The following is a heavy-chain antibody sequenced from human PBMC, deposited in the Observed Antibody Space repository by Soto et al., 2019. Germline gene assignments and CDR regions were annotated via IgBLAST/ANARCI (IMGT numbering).Heavy chain of an antibody. CDR1: GYTFTSYY. J-gene: IGHJ4*02. Sequence: QVQLVQSGAEVKKPGASVKVSCKASGYTFTSYYMHWVRQAPGQGLEWMGIINHSGGSTSYALKFQASVTMISDTSTSTVYMERRSMRSEVTAVYYCVRWNSGSYYGFPDKWCQGTLASVSP. CDR3: VRWNSGSYYGFPDK. CDR2: INHSGGST. D-gene: IGHD1-26*01. V-gene: IGHV1-46*01.